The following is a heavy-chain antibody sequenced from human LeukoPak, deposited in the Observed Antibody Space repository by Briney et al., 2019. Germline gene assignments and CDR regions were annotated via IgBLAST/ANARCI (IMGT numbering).Heavy chain of an antibody. Sequence: GGSLRLTCAASGFTFNDYTMHWVRQAPGKGLEWVSSISSISSYIYYVDSVKGRFTVSRDNAKNFLYPQMNSLRAEDTAVYYCATSHDYGDPYYFDYWGQGTLVTVSS. J-gene: IGHJ4*02. V-gene: IGHV3-21*01. CDR3: ATSHDYGDPYYFDY. CDR2: ISSISSYI. D-gene: IGHD4-17*01. CDR1: GFTFNDYT.